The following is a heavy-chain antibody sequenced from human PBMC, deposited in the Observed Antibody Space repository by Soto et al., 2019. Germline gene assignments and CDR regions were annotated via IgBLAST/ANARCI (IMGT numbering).Heavy chain of an antibody. J-gene: IGHJ6*02. V-gene: IGHV3-30*18. CDR3: AKGGGSMDA. Sequence: QVHLVESGGGVVQPGTSLRLSCAASGFTFKAFGMHWVRQAPGKGLEWVAVILYDGSKTYYADSLKGRVTISRDNSKNTLFLQVNNLEPEDTAVYYCAKGGGSMDAWGQGTTVTVSS. CDR1: GFTFKAFG. CDR2: ILYDGSKT. D-gene: IGHD3-16*01.